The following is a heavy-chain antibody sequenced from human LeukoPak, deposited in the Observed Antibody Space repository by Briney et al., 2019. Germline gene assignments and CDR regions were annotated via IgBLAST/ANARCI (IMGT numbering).Heavy chain of an antibody. CDR1: GGTFSSYA. V-gene: IGHV1-69*13. J-gene: IGHJ4*02. Sequence: ASVKVSCKASGGTFSSYAISWVRQAPGQGLEWMGGIIPIFGTANYAQKFQGRVTITADESTSTAYVELSSLRSEDTAVYYCARGAPILGVNFDYWGQGTLVTVSS. D-gene: IGHD1-26*01. CDR2: IIPIFGTA. CDR3: ARGAPILGVNFDY.